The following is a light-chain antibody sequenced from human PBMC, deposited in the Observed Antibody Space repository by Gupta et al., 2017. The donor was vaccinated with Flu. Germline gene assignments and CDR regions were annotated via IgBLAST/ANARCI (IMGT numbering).Light chain of an antibody. Sequence: EIVLTQSPGTLSLSLGERATLSCRASETIDRANLAWYQQKPGQSPRLIISAASNRATGIPDRFSGSGSGTDFTLTISRLEPEDFAVYSCQRYGDSRFSFGHGTKVEIK. CDR2: AAS. V-gene: IGKV3-20*01. J-gene: IGKJ3*01. CDR1: ETIDRAN. CDR3: QRYGDSRFS.